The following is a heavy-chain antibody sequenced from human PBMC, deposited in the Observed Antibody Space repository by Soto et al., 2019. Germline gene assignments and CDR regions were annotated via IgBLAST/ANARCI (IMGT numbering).Heavy chain of an antibody. J-gene: IGHJ3*02. Sequence: GGSLRLSCAASGFTFSSYAMHWVRQAPGKGLEWVAVISYDGSNKYYADSVKGRFTISRDNSKNTLYLQMNSLRAEDTAVYYCARDGSLVGRWGAFDIWGQGTMVTVSS. CDR3: ARDGSLVGRWGAFDI. CDR1: GFTFSSYA. V-gene: IGHV3-30-3*01. CDR2: ISYDGSNK. D-gene: IGHD2-15*01.